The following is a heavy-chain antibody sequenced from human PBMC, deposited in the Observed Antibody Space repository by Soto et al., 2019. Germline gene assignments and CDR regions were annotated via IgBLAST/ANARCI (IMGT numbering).Heavy chain of an antibody. CDR3: ARDLGGYSSSWYKSFYFDY. D-gene: IGHD6-13*01. Sequence: ASVKVSCKASGYTFTGYYMHWVRQAPRQGLEWMGWINPNSGGTNYAQKFRGWVTMTRDTSISTAYMELSRLRSDDTAVYYCARDLGGYSSSWYKSFYFDYWGQGTLVTVSS. V-gene: IGHV1-2*04. CDR1: GYTFTGYY. J-gene: IGHJ4*02. CDR2: INPNSGGT.